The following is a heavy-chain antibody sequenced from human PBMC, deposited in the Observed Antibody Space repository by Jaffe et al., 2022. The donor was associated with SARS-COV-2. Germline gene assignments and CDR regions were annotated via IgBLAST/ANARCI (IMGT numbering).Heavy chain of an antibody. V-gene: IGHV4-31*03. J-gene: IGHJ3*02. D-gene: IGHD5-12*01. CDR2: IYYSGST. Sequence: QVQLQESGPGLVKPSQTLSLTCTVSGGSISSGGYYWSWIRQHPGKGLEWIGYIYYSGSTYYNPSLKSRVTISVDTSKNQFSLKLSSVTAADTAVYYCARSVDIVATIRGDDAFDIWGQGTMVTVSS. CDR3: ARSVDIVATIRGDDAFDI. CDR1: GGSISSGGYY.